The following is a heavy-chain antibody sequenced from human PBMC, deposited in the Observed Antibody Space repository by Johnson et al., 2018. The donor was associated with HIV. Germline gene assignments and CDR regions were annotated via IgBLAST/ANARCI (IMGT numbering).Heavy chain of an antibody. CDR2: IYSGGSI. D-gene: IGHD2-15*01. J-gene: IGHJ3*02. CDR3: AKEGSSSPWAFDI. V-gene: IGHV3-66*02. Sequence: VQLVESGGGLVQSGGSLKLSCTSSGFTVSSNYMSWVRQAPGKGLEWVSVIYSGGSIYYADSVKGRFTISRDNSKNTLHLQMNNLRPEDTALYYCAKEGSSSPWAFDIWGQGTMVTGSS. CDR1: GFTVSSNY.